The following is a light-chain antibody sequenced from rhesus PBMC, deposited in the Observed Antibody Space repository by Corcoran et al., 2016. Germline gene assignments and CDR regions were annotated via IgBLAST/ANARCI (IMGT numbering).Light chain of an antibody. J-gene: IGKJ2*01. V-gene: IGKV1-22*01. Sequence: DIQMTQSPSSLSASVGDTVTITCRASQSISSWVAWYQQKPGKAPQLLSYRASTLQSGVPSRFTGSGAGTDFTLPFSSLQSDDFATYYCQQYSSSPYSFGQGTKVEIK. CDR1: QSISSW. CDR3: QQYSSSPYS. CDR2: RAS.